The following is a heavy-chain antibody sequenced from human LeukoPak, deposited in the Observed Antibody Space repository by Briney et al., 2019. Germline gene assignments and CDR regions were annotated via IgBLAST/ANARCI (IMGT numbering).Heavy chain of an antibody. Sequence: SETLSLTCTVSGGTISSSSYYWSWIRQPPGKGLEWIGYIYYSGSTNYNPSLKSRVTISVDTSKNQFSLKLSSVTATDTAVYYCAREASHDYSNIWFDPWGQGTLVTVSS. CDR1: GGTISSSSYY. CDR2: IYYSGST. V-gene: IGHV4-61*01. J-gene: IGHJ5*02. D-gene: IGHD4-11*01. CDR3: AREASHDYSNIWFDP.